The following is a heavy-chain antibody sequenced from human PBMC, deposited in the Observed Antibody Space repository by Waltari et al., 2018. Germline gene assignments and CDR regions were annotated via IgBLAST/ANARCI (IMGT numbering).Heavy chain of an antibody. CDR3: AKDIVHQLPCDAFDI. D-gene: IGHD2-2*01. J-gene: IGHJ3*02. CDR2: IWWNSGGI. Sequence: EVQLVESGGGLVQPGRSLRLSCAASGFTLDDYAMHWVRQAPGKGMEWVSGIWWNSGGIGYAYSVKGRFTIARDNAKNSLDLQMNSLRAEDTALYYCAKDIVHQLPCDAFDIWGQGTMVTVSS. CDR1: GFTLDDYA. V-gene: IGHV3-9*01.